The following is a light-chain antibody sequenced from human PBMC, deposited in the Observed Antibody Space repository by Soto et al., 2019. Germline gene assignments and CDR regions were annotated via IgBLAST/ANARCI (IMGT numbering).Light chain of an antibody. CDR2: QAS. Sequence: DIQMTQSPSTLSASVGDRVTITCRASQSISSWLAWYQQKPGKAPKLLIYQASSLESGGPSRFSGSGSGTKFTLTIISMQPDDFATYYCQQYNGYSGYTFGQGTKLEIK. CDR3: QQYNGYSGYT. J-gene: IGKJ2*01. CDR1: QSISSW. V-gene: IGKV1-5*03.